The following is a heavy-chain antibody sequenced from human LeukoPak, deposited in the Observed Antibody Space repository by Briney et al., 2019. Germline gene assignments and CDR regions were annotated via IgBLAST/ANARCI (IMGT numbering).Heavy chain of an antibody. CDR1: GFTFSSYA. D-gene: IGHD2-15*01. V-gene: IGHV3-64D*06. CDR3: VKGAVVVAATRIFDY. CDR2: ISSNGGST. Sequence: PGGSLRLSCSASGFTFSSYAMHWVRQAPGKGLEYVSAISSNGGSTYYADSVKGRFTISRDNSKNTLYLQMSSLRAEDMAVYYCVKGAVVVAATRIFDYWGQGTLVTVSS. J-gene: IGHJ4*02.